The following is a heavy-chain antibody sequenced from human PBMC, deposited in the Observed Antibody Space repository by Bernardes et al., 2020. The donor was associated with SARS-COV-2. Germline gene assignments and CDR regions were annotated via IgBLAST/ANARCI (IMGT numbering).Heavy chain of an antibody. V-gene: IGHV1-24*01. J-gene: IGHJ4*02. CDR2: FDSEDGQT. D-gene: IGHD3-3*01. CDR3: AGRITLFGVITGFFDR. CDR1: GYSLAELP. Sequence: ASVTVSCKVSGYSLAELPIHWVRPAPGKGLEWMGGFDSEDGQTIYAQKFQGRVTMIEDTSTDTAYMYLNSLRSEDTAVYFCAGRITLFGVITGFFDRWGKGTLVTVSS.